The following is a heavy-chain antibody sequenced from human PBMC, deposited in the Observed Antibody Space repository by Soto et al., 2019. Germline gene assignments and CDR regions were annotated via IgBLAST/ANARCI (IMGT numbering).Heavy chain of an antibody. CDR2: IGSSTTYT. D-gene: IGHD1-26*01. Sequence: PGGSLRLSCAASGFTFSSYSMNWVRQAPGKGLEWVSTIGSSTTYTYYADSVRGRFTVSRDNAKNSLYLQMNSLRAEDTAVYYCTRDRAMVESGRYYFSYGMDVWGQGTTVTVSS. CDR1: GFTFSSYS. J-gene: IGHJ6*02. CDR3: TRDRAMVESGRYYFSYGMDV. V-gene: IGHV3-21*06.